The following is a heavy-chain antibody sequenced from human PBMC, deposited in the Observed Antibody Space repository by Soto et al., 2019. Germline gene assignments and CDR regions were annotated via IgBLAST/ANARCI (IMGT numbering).Heavy chain of an antibody. CDR3: THLLSLAHPYSYL. CDR1: GITFIYAW. V-gene: IGHV3-15*07. J-gene: IGHJ4*02. D-gene: IGHD2-21*01. Sequence: EVQLVESGGGLVKPGGSLRLSCAASGITFIYAWMDWVRQAPGKRLEWVGRIKSQASGGTIDYAAPVEGRFTISRDDSKNTVYLQMDSLKTEDTAVYYCTHLLSLAHPYSYLWGQGTQVTVSS. CDR2: IKSQASGGTI.